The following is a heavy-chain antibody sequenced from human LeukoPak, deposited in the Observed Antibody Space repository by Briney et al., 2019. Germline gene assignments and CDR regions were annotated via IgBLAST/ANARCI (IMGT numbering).Heavy chain of an antibody. CDR1: GGSVSSYY. CDR3: ATHDLRVGGPYYFDY. D-gene: IGHD3-22*01. Sequence: SETLSLTGTVSGGSVSSYYWSWIRQSPEKGLEWIGFLHYSRTANYNPSLKSRVTISVDTSKNQFSLKLSSVTAADTAVYYCATHDLRVGGPYYFDYWGQGALVTVSS. V-gene: IGHV4-59*08. CDR2: LHYSRTA. J-gene: IGHJ4*02.